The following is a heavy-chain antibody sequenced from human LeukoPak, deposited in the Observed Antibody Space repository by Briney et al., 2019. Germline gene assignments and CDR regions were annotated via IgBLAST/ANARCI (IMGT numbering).Heavy chain of an antibody. CDR3: ARQAPKEWLLPTYYFDY. CDR1: GFTFSSYT. V-gene: IGHV3-48*04. J-gene: IGHJ4*02. D-gene: IGHD3-22*01. Sequence: SGGSLRLSCAASGFTFSSYTMSWVRQAPGKGLEWVSYISSSGSTIYYADSVKGRFTISRDNAKNSLYLQMNSLRAEDTAVYYCARQAPKEWLLPTYYFDYWGQGTLVTVSS. CDR2: ISSSGSTI.